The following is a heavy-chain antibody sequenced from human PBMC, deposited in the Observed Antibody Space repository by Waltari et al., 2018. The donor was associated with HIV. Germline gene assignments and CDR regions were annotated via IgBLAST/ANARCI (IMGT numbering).Heavy chain of an antibody. CDR3: AKGTAEYYGSGRLGV. J-gene: IGHJ6*02. Sequence: EVQLVESGGGLVQPDRSLRPSCAATGFSFVDKAMHWVRQAPGKGLEWVSGISWNSGSIGYADSVKGRFTISRDNAKNSLYLQMNSLRAEDTALYYCAKGTAEYYGSGRLGVWGQGTTVTVSS. D-gene: IGHD3-10*01. CDR2: ISWNSGSI. V-gene: IGHV3-9*01. CDR1: GFSFVDKA.